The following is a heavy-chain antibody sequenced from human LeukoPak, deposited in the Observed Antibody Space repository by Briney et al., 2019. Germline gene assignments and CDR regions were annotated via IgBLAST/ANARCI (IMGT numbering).Heavy chain of an antibody. V-gene: IGHV3-53*01. CDR1: GFTVSSNY. D-gene: IGHD3-22*01. CDR2: IYSGGST. Sequence: PGGSLRLSCAASGFTVSSNYMSWVRQAPGKGLEWVSVIYSGGSTYYADSVKGRFTISRDNSKNTLYLQMNSLRAEDTAVYYCARYLYYYDSSGYRYFDYWGQGTLVTVSS. J-gene: IGHJ4*02. CDR3: ARYLYYYDSSGYRYFDY.